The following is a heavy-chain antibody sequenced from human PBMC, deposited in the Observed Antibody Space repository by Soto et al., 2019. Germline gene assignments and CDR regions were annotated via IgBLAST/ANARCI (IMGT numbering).Heavy chain of an antibody. D-gene: IGHD3-22*01. V-gene: IGHV3-21*01. Sequence: EVQLVESGGGLVKPGGSLRLSCAASGFTFSSYSMNWVRQAPGKGLEGVSSISSSSSYIYYADSVKGRFTISRDNAKNSLYMQMNSLRAEDTAVYYCARGDSSGYYYVYSAFDIWGQGTMVTVSS. CDR1: GFTFSSYS. CDR3: ARGDSSGYYYVYSAFDI. J-gene: IGHJ3*02. CDR2: ISSSSSYI.